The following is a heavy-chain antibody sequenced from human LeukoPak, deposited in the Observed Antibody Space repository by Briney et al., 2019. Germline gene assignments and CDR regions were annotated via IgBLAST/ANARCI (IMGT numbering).Heavy chain of an antibody. J-gene: IGHJ6*03. D-gene: IGHD4-17*01. V-gene: IGHV3-7*01. CDR1: GFTFSSYW. CDR2: IKQDGSEK. Sequence: PGGSLRLSCAASGFTFSSYWMTWVRQAPGKGLEWVANIKQDGSEKYYVGSVKGRFTISRDNAKNSLYLQMNSLRAEDTAVYYCARKGTTHYYYYMDVWGKGTTVTVSS. CDR3: ARKGTTHYYYYMDV.